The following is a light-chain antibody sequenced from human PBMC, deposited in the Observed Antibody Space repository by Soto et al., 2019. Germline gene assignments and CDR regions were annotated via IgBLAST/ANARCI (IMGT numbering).Light chain of an antibody. CDR3: QVYGSSSKT. V-gene: IGKV3-11*01. CDR1: QSVSSY. Sequence: EIVLTQSPATLSLSPGERATLSCRASQSVSSYLAWYQQKPGQAPRLLIYDASNRATGIPARFSGSGSGTDFTLTISRLEPEDFAVYFCQVYGSSSKTFGQGTRVEIK. CDR2: DAS. J-gene: IGKJ1*01.